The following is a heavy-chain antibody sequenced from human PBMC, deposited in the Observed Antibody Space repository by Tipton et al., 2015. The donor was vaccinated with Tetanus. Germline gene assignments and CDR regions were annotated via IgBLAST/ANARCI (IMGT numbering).Heavy chain of an antibody. D-gene: IGHD3-22*01. CDR1: GITLSTYG. Sequence: SLRLSCAASGITLSTYGMSWVRHAPGKGLEWVSGIVGSGATPYYADSVKGRFTISRDDSKNTLYLQMSSLRVGDTAVYYCKRGSAGSGYPPDYWGQGSLVSVSS. CDR2: IVGSGATP. J-gene: IGHJ4*02. CDR3: KRGSAGSGYPPDY. V-gene: IGHV3-23*01.